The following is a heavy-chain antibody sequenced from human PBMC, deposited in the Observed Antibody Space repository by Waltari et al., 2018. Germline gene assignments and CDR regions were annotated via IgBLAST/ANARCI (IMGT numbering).Heavy chain of an antibody. CDR2: MFSGGST. CDR1: GFSVSGNF. J-gene: IGHJ6*02. CDR3: AREDMFGQADYHGMDV. Sequence: IQPGGSLRLSCTVSGFSVSGNFMSWVRQAPGKGLEWVSVMFSGGSTKYADSVTGRFTISRDISSNTLNLQMNSLRPDDTAIYYCAREDMFGQADYHGMDVWGQGTSVIVSS. V-gene: IGHV3-53*01. D-gene: IGHD3-3*02.